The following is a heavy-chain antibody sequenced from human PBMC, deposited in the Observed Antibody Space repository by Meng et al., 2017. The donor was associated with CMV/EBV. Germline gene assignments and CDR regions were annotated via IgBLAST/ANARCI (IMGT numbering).Heavy chain of an antibody. CDR2: IYYSGST. Sequence: SQTRSLTRTVSGGSISSSSYYWGWSRQPPGKGLEWIGSIYYSGSTYYNPSLKSRVTISVDTSKNQFSLKLSSVTAADTAVYYCARLSAAADLYFQHWGQGTLVTVSS. CDR1: GGSISSSSYY. CDR3: ARLSAAADLYFQH. J-gene: IGHJ1*01. D-gene: IGHD6-13*01. V-gene: IGHV4-39*01.